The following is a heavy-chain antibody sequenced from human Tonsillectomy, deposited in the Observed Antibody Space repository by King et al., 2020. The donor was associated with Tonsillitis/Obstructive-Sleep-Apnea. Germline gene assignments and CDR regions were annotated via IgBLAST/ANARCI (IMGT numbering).Heavy chain of an antibody. CDR3: ARVKLYSSSADYDY. D-gene: IGHD6-6*01. J-gene: IGHJ4*02. CDR2: INGGKSNT. CDR1: GYTFSSYD. V-gene: IGHV1-3*01. Sequence: QLVQSGAEVKKPGASVKVSCKASGYTFSSYDIHWVRQAPGQRLEWMGWINGGKSNTKFSQKFEGRVTITRDTSASTAYMELSSLRSEDTAVYYCARVKLYSSSADYDYWGQGTLVTVSS.